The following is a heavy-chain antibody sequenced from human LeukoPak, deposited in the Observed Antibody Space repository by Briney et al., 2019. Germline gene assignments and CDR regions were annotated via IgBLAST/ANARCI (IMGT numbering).Heavy chain of an antibody. Sequence: PGGSLRLSCAASGFTFRSYAMNWVRQAPGKGLEWVSAISGSGSATYYADSVKGRFTISRDNSKNTLYLQMNSLRAEDTAVYYCAKDRGGDGDKLKNYFDYWGQGTLVTVSS. V-gene: IGHV3-23*01. D-gene: IGHD2-21*02. CDR1: GFTFRSYA. CDR3: AKDRGGDGDKLKNYFDY. J-gene: IGHJ4*02. CDR2: ISGSGSAT.